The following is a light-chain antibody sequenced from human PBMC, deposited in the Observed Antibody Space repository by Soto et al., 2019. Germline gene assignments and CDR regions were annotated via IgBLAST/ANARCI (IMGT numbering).Light chain of an antibody. Sequence: EIVLTQSPGTLSLSPGERATLSCRASQSVSSYLAGYQQKPGQAPSLLVYGASSSATGIPDRFSGSGSGTDVSLTISRMEPEDVAVYYCQQYDSSSRTFGQGTKVEIK. CDR1: QSVSSY. CDR2: GAS. CDR3: QQYDSSSRT. V-gene: IGKV3-20*01. J-gene: IGKJ1*01.